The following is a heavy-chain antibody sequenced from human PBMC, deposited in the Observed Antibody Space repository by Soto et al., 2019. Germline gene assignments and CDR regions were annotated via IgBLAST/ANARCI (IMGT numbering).Heavy chain of an antibody. CDR2: ISYDGTNK. V-gene: IGHV3-30*18. CDR3: AKDTVSGTYYYYGMDV. Sequence: GGSLSLSCAASGFTFSSYGMHWVRQAPGKGLEWVAVISYDGTNKYYADSVKGRFTISRDNSKNTLYLQMSSLRAEDTAVYYCAKDTVSGTYYYYGMDVWGPGTTVTVSS. J-gene: IGHJ6*02. CDR1: GFTFSSYG. D-gene: IGHD6-19*01.